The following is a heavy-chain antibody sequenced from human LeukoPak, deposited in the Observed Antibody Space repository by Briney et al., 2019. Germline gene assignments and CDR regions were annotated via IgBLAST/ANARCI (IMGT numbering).Heavy chain of an antibody. Sequence: GGSLRLSCAASGFTFSSYAMSWVRQGQGQGLGWVSGSSGGGGSTSYADSVKGRVTIPRDNSKNTVYLQINSRRSEDTGLYFCAQDVRIEEVPLLGPGFWGQGTLVTVPS. D-gene: IGHD1-14*01. CDR3: AQDVRIEEVPLLGPGF. CDR1: GFTFSSYA. CDR2: SSGGGGST. V-gene: IGHV3-23*01. J-gene: IGHJ4*02.